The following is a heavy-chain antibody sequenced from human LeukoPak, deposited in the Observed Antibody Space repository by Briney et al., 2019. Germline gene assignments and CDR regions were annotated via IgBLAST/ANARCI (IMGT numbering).Heavy chain of an antibody. CDR3: ARAGEAATPYWYFDL. Sequence: ASVKVSCRASGYTFTGYYMHWVRQAPGQGLEWMGWINPNSGGTNYAQKFQGRVTMTRDTSISTAYMELSRLRSEDTAVYYCARAGEAATPYWYFDLWGRGTLVTVSS. V-gene: IGHV1-2*02. CDR1: GYTFTGYY. J-gene: IGHJ2*01. D-gene: IGHD2-15*01. CDR2: INPNSGGT.